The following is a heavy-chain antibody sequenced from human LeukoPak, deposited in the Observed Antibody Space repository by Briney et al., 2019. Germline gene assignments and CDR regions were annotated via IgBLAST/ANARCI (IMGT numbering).Heavy chain of an antibody. J-gene: IGHJ6*03. CDR2: MNLNSGNT. D-gene: IGHD3-16*01. CDR1: GYTFTSYD. Sequence: ASVTVSFKASGYTFTSYDINLVRQATGQGLEWVGWMNLNSGNTGYAQNFQGRVTITRNTTISTAYMELSSLRSEDTAVYCCARAPFQGWNYYMDVWGKETTVTVSS. V-gene: IGHV1-8*03. CDR3: ARAPFQGWNYYMDV.